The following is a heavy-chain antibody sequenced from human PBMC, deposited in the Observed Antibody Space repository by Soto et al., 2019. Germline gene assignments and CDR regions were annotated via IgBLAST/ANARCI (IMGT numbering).Heavy chain of an antibody. CDR1: GFPFSGSS. J-gene: IGHJ4*02. CDR2: ISSNSATI. Sequence: DVPLVESGGGSVQSGGSLRLSCAASGFPFSGSSMNWVRQAPGKGLEWVSYISSNSATIYYADSVRGRFTISRDNAQNSLYLQMNDLGDDDPAVYYCARPIRGWSFDLWGQGTLVTVSS. D-gene: IGHD3-10*01. CDR3: ARPIRGWSFDL. V-gene: IGHV3-48*02.